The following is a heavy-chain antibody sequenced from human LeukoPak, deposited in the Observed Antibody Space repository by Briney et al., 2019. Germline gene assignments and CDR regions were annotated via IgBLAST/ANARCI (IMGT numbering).Heavy chain of an antibody. CDR1: GYTFTSYY. V-gene: IGHV1-46*01. Sequence: ASVKVSCKASGYTFTSYYMHWVRQAPGQGLEWMGIINPSGGGTSYAQKFQGRVTMTRDMSTSTDYMELSSLRSDDTAVYYCARDSYSGSYCRAFDIWGQGTMVTVSS. D-gene: IGHD1-26*01. CDR3: ARDSYSGSYCRAFDI. J-gene: IGHJ3*02. CDR2: INPSGGGT.